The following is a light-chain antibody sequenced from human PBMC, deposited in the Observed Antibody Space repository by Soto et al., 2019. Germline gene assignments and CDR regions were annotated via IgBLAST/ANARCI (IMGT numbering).Light chain of an antibody. Sequence: EIVMTQSPATLSVSPGERATLSCRASQSVITDLAWYQQKPGQPPRLLIYATSTRAAGIPARFSGSGSGTEFTLTISSLQSEDFGLYYCQQYNNWPPLYTFGQGTKLEMK. CDR2: ATS. J-gene: IGKJ2*01. CDR3: QQYNNWPPLYT. V-gene: IGKV3-15*01. CDR1: QSVITD.